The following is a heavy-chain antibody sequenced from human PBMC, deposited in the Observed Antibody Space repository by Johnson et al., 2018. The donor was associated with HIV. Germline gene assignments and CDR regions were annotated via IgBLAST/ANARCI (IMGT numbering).Heavy chain of an antibody. V-gene: IGHV3-30*04. D-gene: IGHD6-13*01. Sequence: QVQLMESGGGVVQPGGSLRLSCAASGFTFSTYAMHWVRQAPGKGLEWVAVISYDGSNKYYADSVKGRFTISRDNSKNTLYLQMNSLRAEDTAVYYCARGGSSSWYGSKYYAFDIWGQGTMVTVSS. CDR1: GFTFSTYA. CDR2: ISYDGSNK. CDR3: ARGGSSSWYGSKYYAFDI. J-gene: IGHJ3*02.